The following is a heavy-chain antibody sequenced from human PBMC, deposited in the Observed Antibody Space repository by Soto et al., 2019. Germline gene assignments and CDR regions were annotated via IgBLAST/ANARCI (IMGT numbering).Heavy chain of an antibody. CDR1: GFTFSSYS. CDR2: ISSSSSYI. CDR3: ARAGIAARPGSGMDV. D-gene: IGHD6-6*01. V-gene: IGHV3-21*01. Sequence: PGGSLRLSCAASGFTFSSYSMNWVRQAPGKGLEWVSSISSSSSYIYYADSVKGRFTISRDNAKNSLYLQMNSLRAEDTAVYYCARAGIAARPGSGMDVWGQGTTVTVSS. J-gene: IGHJ6*02.